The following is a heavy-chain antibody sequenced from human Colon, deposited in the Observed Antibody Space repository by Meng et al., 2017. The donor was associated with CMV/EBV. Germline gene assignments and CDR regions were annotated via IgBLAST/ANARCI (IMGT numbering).Heavy chain of an antibody. D-gene: IGHD3-3*01. Sequence: RHWPSVMSSCRSSCNTCTGYLLHWVLQAPGHGLEWMGCINPYSGDTIYAKKFEVGVTMTRDASITTAYLELSSLKSDDTAVYYCWTFGGDFDYWGQGTLVTVSS. CDR3: WTFGGDFDY. CDR2: INPYSGDT. J-gene: IGHJ4*02. CDR1: CNTCTGYL. V-gene: IGHV1-2*02.